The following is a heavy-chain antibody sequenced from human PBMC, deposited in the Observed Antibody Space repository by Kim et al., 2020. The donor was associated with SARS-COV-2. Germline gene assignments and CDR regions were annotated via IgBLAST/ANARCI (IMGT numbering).Heavy chain of an antibody. V-gene: IGHV1-3*01. Sequence: QGRVTITRDTSASTAYMELSSLRSEDTAVYYCARDRERMVRGVTLSGFDYWGQGTLVTVSS. D-gene: IGHD3-10*01. CDR3: ARDRERMVRGVTLSGFDY. J-gene: IGHJ4*02.